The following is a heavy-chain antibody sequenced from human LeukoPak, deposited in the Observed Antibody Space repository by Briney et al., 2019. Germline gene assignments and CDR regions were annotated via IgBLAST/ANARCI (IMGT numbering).Heavy chain of an antibody. V-gene: IGHV3-21*01. CDR2: INGDGRYI. CDR1: GFTSSTYT. J-gene: IGHJ4*02. D-gene: IGHD5-12*01. Sequence: GGSLRLSCAASGFTSSTYTMNWFRQAPGKGLEWVSSINGDGRYIYYADSMKGRFTISRDNAKNSLYLQMNSLRAEDTAMYYCVRVWGHSGYDYFPFDYWGQGTLVTVSS. CDR3: VRVWGHSGYDYFPFDY.